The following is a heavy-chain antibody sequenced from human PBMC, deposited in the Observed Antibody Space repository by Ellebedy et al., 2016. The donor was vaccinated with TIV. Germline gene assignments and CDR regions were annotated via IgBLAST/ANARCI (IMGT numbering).Heavy chain of an antibody. J-gene: IGHJ4*02. CDR3: ARLRGKWGEHYFDY. CDR2: INSDGSST. D-gene: IGHD3-10*01. CDR1: GFTFSSYW. V-gene: IGHV3-74*01. Sequence: PGGSLRLSCAASGFTFSSYWMHWVRQAPGKGLVWVSHINSDGSSTTYADFVKGRFTISRDNAKNTLYLQMNSLGAEDTAVYYCARLRGKWGEHYFDYWGQGTLVSVSS.